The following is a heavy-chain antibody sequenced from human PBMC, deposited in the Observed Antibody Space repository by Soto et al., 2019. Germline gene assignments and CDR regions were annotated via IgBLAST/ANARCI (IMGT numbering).Heavy chain of an antibody. CDR3: VKDRRGSFRAFDD. J-gene: IGHJ4*02. V-gene: IGHV3-64D*08. CDR1: GFTFSSFA. Sequence: GGSLRLSCSASGFTFSSFAMHWVRQASGKGLEYVSAISSNGGSTSYADSVKGRFIISRDNTQNTLYLQMSGLRTEDTAVYYCVKDRRGSFRAFDDRGQGSVVTVSS. CDR2: ISSNGGST. D-gene: IGHD3-10*01.